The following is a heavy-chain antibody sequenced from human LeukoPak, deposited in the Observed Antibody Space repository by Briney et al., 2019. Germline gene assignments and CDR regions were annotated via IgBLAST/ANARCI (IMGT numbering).Heavy chain of an antibody. J-gene: IGHJ4*02. CDR2: IYLSGSP. V-gene: IGHV4-38-2*02. CDR3: ARGAAISMEDVQPGSGHFDY. Sequence: SETLSLTCTLSGYSTSSGYYWGWIRRPPGKGLEWIGSIYLSGSPYYNPTLKSRVTISVDPSKNQCSLKLSSVAAADTAVYYCARGAAISMEDVQPGSGHFDYWGQGTLVSVS. CDR1: GYSTSSGYY. D-gene: IGHD2-2*01.